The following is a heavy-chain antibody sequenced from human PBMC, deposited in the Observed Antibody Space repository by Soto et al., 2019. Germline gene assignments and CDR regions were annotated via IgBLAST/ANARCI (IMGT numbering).Heavy chain of an antibody. Sequence: PSETLSLTCAVSGGSFRGYFWSWIRQSPDKGLEWIGEINDSGSTYYNPSFKSRLTISVDTSKSQISLTLTSVTAADSAVHYCRGGDFWGQGTRVTVSS. CDR2: INDSGST. D-gene: IGHD3-10*01. V-gene: IGHV4-34*01. CDR1: GGSFRGYF. CDR3: RGGDF. J-gene: IGHJ4*02.